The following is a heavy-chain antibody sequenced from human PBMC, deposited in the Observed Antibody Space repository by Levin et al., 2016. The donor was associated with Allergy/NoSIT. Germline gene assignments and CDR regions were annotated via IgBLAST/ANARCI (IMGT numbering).Heavy chain of an antibody. CDR3: ARADSSIAARPGDY. J-gene: IGHJ4*02. V-gene: IGHV3-72*01. CDR1: GFTFSNYA. CDR2: TRNKARSFTT. Sequence: GGSLRLSCTASGFTFSNYAMRWVRQAPGKGLEWVGRTRNKARSFTTEYAASVKGRFTISRDDSKNSLYLQMHSLQTEDTAVYYCARADSSIAARPGDYWGQGTLVTVSS. D-gene: IGHD6-6*01.